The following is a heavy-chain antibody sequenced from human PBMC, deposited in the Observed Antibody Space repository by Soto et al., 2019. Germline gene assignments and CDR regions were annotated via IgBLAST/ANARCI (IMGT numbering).Heavy chain of an antibody. J-gene: IGHJ4*02. V-gene: IGHV3-30*04. CDR2: LSYEGSNK. CDR3: AREGSGSYYFDC. D-gene: IGHD3-22*01. Sequence: QVQLVESGGGVVQPGRSLRLSCAASGFSFSTYAMHWVRQAPGKGLEWVAVLSYEGSNKYYADSVKGRFTIPIDNSKSTLYLQMNSLRTEDTALDYCAREGSGSYYFDCWGQGTLVTVSS. CDR1: GFSFSTYA.